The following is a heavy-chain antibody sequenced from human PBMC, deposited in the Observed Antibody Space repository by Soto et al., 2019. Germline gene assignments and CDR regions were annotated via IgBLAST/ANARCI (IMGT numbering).Heavy chain of an antibody. V-gene: IGHV1-69*13. D-gene: IGHD3-10*01. CDR3: ASNMVRGVSMHPPRDPFDY. CDR2: IIPIFGTA. Sequence: SVKVSCKASGGTFSSYAISWVRQAPGQGLEWMGGIIPIFGTANYAQKFQGRVTITADESTSTAYMELSSLRSEDTAVYYCASNMVRGVSMHPPRDPFDYWGQGNLVTVSS. J-gene: IGHJ4*02. CDR1: GGTFSSYA.